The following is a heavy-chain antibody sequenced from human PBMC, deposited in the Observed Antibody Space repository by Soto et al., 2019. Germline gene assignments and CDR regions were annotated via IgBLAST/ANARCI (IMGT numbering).Heavy chain of an antibody. CDR1: GFTFSSYG. CDR2: ISYDGSNK. CDR3: ARDLGVR. Sequence: QVQLVESGGGVVQPGRSLRLSCAASGFTFSSYGMHWVRQAPGKGLEWVAVISYDGSNKYYADSVKGRFTISRDNSKNTLYLQMNSLGAEDTAVYYCARDLGVRWGQGTMVTVSS. J-gene: IGHJ3*01. D-gene: IGHD3-10*01. V-gene: IGHV3-30*03.